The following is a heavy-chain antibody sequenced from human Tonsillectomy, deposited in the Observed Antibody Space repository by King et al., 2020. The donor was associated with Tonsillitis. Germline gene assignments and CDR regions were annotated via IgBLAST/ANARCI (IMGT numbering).Heavy chain of an antibody. J-gene: IGHJ6*02. D-gene: IGHD5-24*01. V-gene: IGHV4-4*07. CDR2: IYSSGST. CDR1: GGSISSYY. CDR3: ARHGDGYPIGGSYYYYGMDV. Sequence: HVQLQESGPGLVKPSETLSLTCTVSGGSISSYYWSWIRQPAGKGLEWIGRIYSSGSTNYNPSLKSRVTMSADTSKNQFSVKLSSVTAADTAVYYCARHGDGYPIGGSYYYYGMDVWGQGTTVTVSS.